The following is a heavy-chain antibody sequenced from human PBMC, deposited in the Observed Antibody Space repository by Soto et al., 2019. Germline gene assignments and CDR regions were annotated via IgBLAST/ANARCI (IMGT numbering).Heavy chain of an antibody. Sequence: GGSLRLSCAASGFTFSSYGMHWVRQAPGKGLEWVAVISYDGSNKYYADSVKGRFTISRDNSKNTLYLQMNSLRAEDTAVYYCAKGPTLGWFDPWGQGTLVTVSS. J-gene: IGHJ5*02. CDR3: AKGPTLGWFDP. CDR1: GFTFSSYG. V-gene: IGHV3-30*18. CDR2: ISYDGSNK.